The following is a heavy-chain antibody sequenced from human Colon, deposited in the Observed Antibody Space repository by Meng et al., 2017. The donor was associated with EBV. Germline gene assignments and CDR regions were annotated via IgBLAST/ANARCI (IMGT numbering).Heavy chain of an antibody. CDR1: GDSVATGRYY. CDR3: ARVSGRSFDP. J-gene: IGHJ5*02. Sequence: QVQLQESGPGLGKPSEPLSLTCTVSGDSVATGRYYWSWIRQPPGKGLEWIAYIYYIGGTNYNPSLKSRLTISLDTSKNQFSLSLRSVTAADTAVYYCARVSGRSFDPWGQGTLVTVSS. D-gene: IGHD3-10*01. CDR2: IYYIGGT. V-gene: IGHV4-61*01.